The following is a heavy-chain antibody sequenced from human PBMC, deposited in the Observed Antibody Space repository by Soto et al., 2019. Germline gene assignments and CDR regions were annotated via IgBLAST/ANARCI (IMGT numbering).Heavy chain of an antibody. V-gene: IGHV3-72*01. CDR1: GFTFSDHY. CDR2: TRNKANSYTT. Sequence: EVQLVESGGGLVQPGGSLRLSCAASGFTFSDHYMDWVRPAPGKGLEWVGRTRNKANSYTTEYAASVKGRFTISRDDSKNSLYLQMNSLKTEDTAVYYCARGKFGEVVLDVWGKGTTVTVSS. D-gene: IGHD3-10*01. J-gene: IGHJ6*04. CDR3: ARGKFGEVVLDV.